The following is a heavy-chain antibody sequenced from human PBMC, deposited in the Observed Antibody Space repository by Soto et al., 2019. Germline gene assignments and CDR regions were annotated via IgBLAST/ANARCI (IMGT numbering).Heavy chain of an antibody. D-gene: IGHD3-16*01. CDR1: GFMFSDYY. J-gene: IGHJ3*01. Sequence: QVQLVESGGGLVKPGGSLRLSCAASGFMFSDYYMSWIRQAPGKGLEWVSYISSGGSTKYYADSVKGRFTISRDNAKNSLALQMGSLRAEDTAIYYCARGGGGFYDYVWGSYSQGAVDVWGQGTMVTVSS. CDR2: ISSGGSTK. V-gene: IGHV3-11*01. CDR3: ARGGGGFYDYVWGSYSQGAVDV.